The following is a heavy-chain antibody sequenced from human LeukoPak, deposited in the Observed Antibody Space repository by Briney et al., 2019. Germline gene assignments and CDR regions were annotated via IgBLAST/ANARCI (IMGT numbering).Heavy chain of an antibody. CDR3: ARDQGGYDSSGYLGY. CDR2: IYYSGST. CDR1: ARSLRSGDYY. D-gene: IGHD3-22*01. J-gene: IGHJ4*02. Sequence: SQTLSLTCTGSARSLRSGDYYWSWIRQPPGKRLDCIGCIYYSGSTYYNPSLKSRVTISVDTSKNQFSLKLSSVTAADTAVYYCARDQGGYDSSGYLGYWGQGTLVTVSS. V-gene: IGHV4-30-4*08.